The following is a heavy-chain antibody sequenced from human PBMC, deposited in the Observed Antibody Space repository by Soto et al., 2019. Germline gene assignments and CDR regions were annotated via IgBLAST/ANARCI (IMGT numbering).Heavy chain of an antibody. CDR1: GYTFTSYA. CDR3: ARVGYGDYVQGYYYGMDF. J-gene: IGHJ6*02. V-gene: IGHV1-3*01. D-gene: IGHD4-17*01. Sequence: QVQLVQSGAEVKKPGASVKVSCKASGYTFTSYAMHWVRQAPGQRLEWMGWINAGNGNTKYSQKFQGRVTITRDTSASTAYMELSSLRSEDTAVYYCARVGYGDYVQGYYYGMDFWGQGPTVTVSS. CDR2: INAGNGNT.